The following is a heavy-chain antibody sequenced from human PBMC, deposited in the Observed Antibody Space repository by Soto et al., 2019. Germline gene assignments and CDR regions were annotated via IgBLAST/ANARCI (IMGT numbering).Heavy chain of an antibody. CDR1: GFTFSSYA. CDR3: QAVFGAKGSFYGMDV. Sequence: EVQLVESGGGLVQPGGSLRLSCAASGFTFSSYAMHWVRQAPGKGLEYVSAISSNGGSTYYANSVKGRFTISRDNSXNTLYLQMGSLRAEDMAVYYCQAVFGAKGSFYGMDVWGQGTTVTVSS. CDR2: ISSNGGST. D-gene: IGHD3-10*02. V-gene: IGHV3-64*01. J-gene: IGHJ6*02.